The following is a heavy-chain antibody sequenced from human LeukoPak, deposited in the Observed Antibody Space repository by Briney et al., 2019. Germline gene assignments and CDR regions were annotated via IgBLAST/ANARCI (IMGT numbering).Heavy chain of an antibody. V-gene: IGHV1-46*01. Sequence: ASVKVSCKASGYTFTSYYMHWVRQAPGQGLEWMGIINPSGGSTSYAQKFQGRVTMTRDTSTSTVYMELSRLRSDDTAVYYCARRTTNYAFDIWGQGTMVTVSS. D-gene: IGHD1-14*01. CDR3: ARRTTNYAFDI. CDR2: INPSGGST. CDR1: GYTFTSYY. J-gene: IGHJ3*02.